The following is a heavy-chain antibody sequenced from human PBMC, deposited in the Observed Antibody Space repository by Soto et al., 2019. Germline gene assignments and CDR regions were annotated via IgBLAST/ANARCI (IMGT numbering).Heavy chain of an antibody. D-gene: IGHD3-9*01. V-gene: IGHV4-34*01. CDR2: INHSGST. Sequence: SETLSLTCAVYGGSFSGYYWSWIRQPPGKGLEWIGEINHSGSTNYNPSLKSRVTISVDTSKNQFSLKLSSVTAADTAVYYCASLLRYFDWFRGMDVWGQGTTVTVSS. CDR3: ASLLRYFDWFRGMDV. J-gene: IGHJ6*02. CDR1: GGSFSGYY.